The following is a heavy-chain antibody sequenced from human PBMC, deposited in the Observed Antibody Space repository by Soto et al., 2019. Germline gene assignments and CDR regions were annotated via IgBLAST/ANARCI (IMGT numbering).Heavy chain of an antibody. J-gene: IGHJ5*02. CDR2: IIPIFGTA. D-gene: IGHD5-12*01. CDR1: GYTFTSYA. CDR3: ASGATIYWFDP. Sequence: SVKVSCKASGYTFTSYAMHWVRQAPGQGLEWMGGIIPIFGTANYAQKFQGRVTITADESTSTAYMELSSLRSEDTAVYYCASGATIYWFDPWGQGTLVTVSS. V-gene: IGHV1-69*13.